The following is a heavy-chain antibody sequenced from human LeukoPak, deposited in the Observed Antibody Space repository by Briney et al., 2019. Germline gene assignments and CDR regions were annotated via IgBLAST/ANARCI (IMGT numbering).Heavy chain of an antibody. CDR1: GYTFTSYY. Sequence: EASVKVSCKASGYTFTSYYMHWVRQAPGQGLEWMGWISAYNGNTNYAQKLQGRVTMTTDTSTSTAYMELRSLRSDDTAVYYCARGDRGYSYGYFYWGQGTLVTVSS. D-gene: IGHD5-18*01. CDR3: ARGDRGYSYGYFY. CDR2: ISAYNGNT. V-gene: IGHV1-18*04. J-gene: IGHJ4*02.